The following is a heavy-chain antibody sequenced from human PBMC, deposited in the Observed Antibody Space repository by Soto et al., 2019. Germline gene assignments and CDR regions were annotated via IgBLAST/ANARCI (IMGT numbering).Heavy chain of an antibody. J-gene: IGHJ4*02. CDR1: GGSISSGGYS. CDR2: IYHSGST. D-gene: IGHD5-12*01. CDR3: ARGIVATWYFDY. Sequence: PSETLSLTCAVSGGSISSGGYSWSWIRQPPGKGLEWIGYIYHSGSTYYNPSLKSRVTISVDRSKNQFSLKLSSVTAADTAVYYCARGIVATWYFDYWGQGTLVTVSS. V-gene: IGHV4-30-2*01.